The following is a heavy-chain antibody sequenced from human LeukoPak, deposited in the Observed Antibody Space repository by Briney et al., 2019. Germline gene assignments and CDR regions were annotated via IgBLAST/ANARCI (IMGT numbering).Heavy chain of an antibody. V-gene: IGHV3-9*01. CDR2: ISWNSGSI. J-gene: IGHJ4*02. CDR3: AGGSGSYPYYFDY. Sequence: XASGFTFDXXXXDWVRQAPGXXXEXXSGISWNSGSIGYADSVKGRFTISRDNAKNSLYLQMNSLRAEDTALYYCAGGSGSYPYYFDYWGQGTLVTVSS. D-gene: IGHD3-10*01. CDR1: GFTFDXXX.